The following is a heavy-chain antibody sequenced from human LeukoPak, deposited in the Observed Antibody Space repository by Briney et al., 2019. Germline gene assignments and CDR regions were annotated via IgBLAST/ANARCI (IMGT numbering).Heavy chain of an antibody. V-gene: IGHV1-18*01. CDR2: ISAYNGNT. CDR1: GYTFTSYG. Sequence: ASVKVSCKASGYTFTSYGISWVRQAPGQGLERMGWISAYNGNTNYAQKLQGRVTMTTDTSTSTAYMELRSLRSDDTAVYYCFLIAAAGTPVNWFDPWGQGTLVTVSS. D-gene: IGHD6-13*01. J-gene: IGHJ5*02. CDR3: FLIAAAGTPVNWFDP.